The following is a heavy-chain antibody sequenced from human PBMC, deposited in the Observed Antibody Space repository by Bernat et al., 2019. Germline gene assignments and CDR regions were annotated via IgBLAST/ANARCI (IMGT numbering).Heavy chain of an antibody. CDR2: IWHDGSSK. CDR1: GFTFSTYG. D-gene: IGHD3-22*01. V-gene: IGHV3-33*06. Sequence: QVQLVESGGGVVQPGRSLRLSCAASGFTFSTYGMHWVRQAPGKGLEWVGIIWHDGSSKYYADSVKGRFTFSRDNSRNMLYLQMNSLRAEDTAVYYCAKERASSGRGSDFDYWGQGTVVTVSS. J-gene: IGHJ4*02. CDR3: AKERASSGRGSDFDY.